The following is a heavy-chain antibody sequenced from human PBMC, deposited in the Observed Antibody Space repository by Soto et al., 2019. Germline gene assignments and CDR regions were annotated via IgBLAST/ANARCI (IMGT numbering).Heavy chain of an antibody. V-gene: IGHV1-18*04. CDR2: ITDYNGST. D-gene: IGHD4-17*01. J-gene: IGHJ3*01. CDR1: GYTFINYG. Sequence: QVQLMQSGAEVKKSGASVKVSCKASGYTFINYGIIWVRQAPGQGLEWVGWITDYNGSTKYARKFQGRVTMTTDTSTSTAYLELRSLTSDDTAVYFCARDDLGDLWRSPDVWGQGTMVTVSS. CDR3: ARDDLGDLWRSPDV.